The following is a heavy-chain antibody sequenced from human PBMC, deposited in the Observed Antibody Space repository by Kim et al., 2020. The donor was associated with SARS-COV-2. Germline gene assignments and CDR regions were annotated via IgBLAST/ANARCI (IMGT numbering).Heavy chain of an antibody. V-gene: IGHV3-9*01. J-gene: IGHJ4*02. D-gene: IGHD4-17*01. Sequence: DSVKGRFTIPRDNAKNSLYLQMNSLRAEDTALYYCAKDREDYGDYGRIDYWGQGTLVTVSS. CDR3: AKDREDYGDYGRIDY.